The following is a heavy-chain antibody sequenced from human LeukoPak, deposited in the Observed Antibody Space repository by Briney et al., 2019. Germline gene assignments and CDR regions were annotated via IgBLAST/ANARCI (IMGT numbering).Heavy chain of an antibody. CDR1: GGSFSGYY. J-gene: IGHJ5*02. Sequence: SETLSLTCAVYGGSFSGYYWSWIRQPPGKGLEWIGEINHSGSTNYNPSLKSRVTISVDTSKNQFSLKLTSVTAADTAVYYCARDLGYCSGGSCYVVYEGWFDPWGQGTLVTVSS. D-gene: IGHD2-15*01. V-gene: IGHV4-34*01. CDR3: ARDLGYCSGGSCYVVYEGWFDP. CDR2: INHSGST.